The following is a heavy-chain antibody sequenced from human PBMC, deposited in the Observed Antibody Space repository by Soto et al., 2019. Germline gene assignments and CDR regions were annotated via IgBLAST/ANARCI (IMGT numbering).Heavy chain of an antibody. CDR2: INHSGTT. J-gene: IGHJ4*02. V-gene: IGHV4-34*01. CDR1: SRSFRDYY. D-gene: IGHD2-21*01. Sequence: QVQLQQWGSGLLKPSETLSLTCAVYSRSFRDYYWTWIRQPPGKGLEFIGEINHSGTTHYNPSLKSRVNISVDTSKNHFSRKMNSVTAADKAVYYCARYPKSTDLPYYVDFWGQRTLVTVST. CDR3: ARYPKSTDLPYYVDF.